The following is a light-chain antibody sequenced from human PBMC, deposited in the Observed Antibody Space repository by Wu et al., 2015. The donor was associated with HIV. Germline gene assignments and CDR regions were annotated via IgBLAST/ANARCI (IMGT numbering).Light chain of an antibody. CDR1: ESVDTN. CDR3: QQYNRWPPLT. J-gene: IGKJ4*01. Sequence: EVVMTQSPVTLSVSPGKRATLSCTASESVDTNLAWYQQKPGQAPRLVIYDASTRATGVPARFSGGGSGIEFTLTITNIQSEDVALYYCQQYNRWPPLTFGGGTKVE. CDR2: DAS. V-gene: IGKV3-15*01.